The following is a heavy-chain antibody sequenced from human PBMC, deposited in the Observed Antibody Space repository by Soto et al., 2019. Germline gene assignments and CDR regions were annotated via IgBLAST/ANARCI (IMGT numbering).Heavy chain of an antibody. V-gene: IGHV3-23*01. CDR3: AKDRGYTYGYATEGSDF. CDR2: ISDSGGRT. D-gene: IGHD5-18*01. J-gene: IGHJ4*02. Sequence: GGSLRLSCAASGFTFSSYGMSWVRQAPGKGLEWVSGISDSGGRTYYADSVKGRFTISRDNSKNTLYLQMNSHRAEDTAVYYCAKDRGYTYGYATEGSDFWGQGTLVTVSS. CDR1: GFTFSSYG.